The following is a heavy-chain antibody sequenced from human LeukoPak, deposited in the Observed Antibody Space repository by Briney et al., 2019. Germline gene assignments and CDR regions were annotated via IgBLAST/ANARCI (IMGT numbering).Heavy chain of an antibody. CDR2: IYYSGST. CDR1: GGSISSYY. J-gene: IGHJ4*02. CDR3: ARGLRGSGSYYNEGVDY. V-gene: IGHV4-59*08. Sequence: SETLSLTCTVSGGSISSYYWSWIRQPPGKGLEWIGCIYYSGSTNYNPSLKSRVTISVDTSKNQFSLKLSSVTAADTAVYYCARGLRGSGSYYNEGVDYWGQGTLVTVSS. D-gene: IGHD3-10*01.